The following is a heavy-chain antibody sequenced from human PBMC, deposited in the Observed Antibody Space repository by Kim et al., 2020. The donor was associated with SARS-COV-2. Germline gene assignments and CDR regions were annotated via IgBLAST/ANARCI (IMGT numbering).Heavy chain of an antibody. J-gene: IGHJ6*02. V-gene: IGHV3-30*01. Sequence: ADSGKGRFTISRDNSKNTLYLQMNSLRAEDTAVYYCARDTWDRGYYGMDVWGQGTTVTVSS. D-gene: IGHD3-10*01. CDR3: ARDTWDRGYYGMDV.